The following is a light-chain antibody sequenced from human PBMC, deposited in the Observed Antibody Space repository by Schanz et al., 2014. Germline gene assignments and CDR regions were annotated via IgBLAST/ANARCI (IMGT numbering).Light chain of an antibody. Sequence: EIVLTQSPGTLSLSPGERATLSCRASQSVSSNLAWYQQKPGLAPRLLIYDASSRATGIPDRFSGSGSGTDFTLTITRLEPEDFAVYHCQQYGSSPLTFGGGTKVELK. V-gene: IGKV3D-20*01. CDR1: QSVSSN. J-gene: IGKJ4*02. CDR2: DAS. CDR3: QQYGSSPLT.